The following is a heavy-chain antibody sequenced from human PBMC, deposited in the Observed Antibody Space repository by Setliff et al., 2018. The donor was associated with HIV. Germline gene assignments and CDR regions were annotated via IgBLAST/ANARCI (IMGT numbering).Heavy chain of an antibody. J-gene: IGHJ6*03. Sequence: GLEWMGWMNPNSGNTGYAQKFQGRVTMTRNTSISTAYMELSSLRSEDTAVYYCARGLAVAGKSYYSYYYMDIWGKGTTVTVSS. CDR3: ARGLAVAGKSYYSYYYMDI. CDR2: MNPNSGNT. V-gene: IGHV1-8*01. D-gene: IGHD6-19*01.